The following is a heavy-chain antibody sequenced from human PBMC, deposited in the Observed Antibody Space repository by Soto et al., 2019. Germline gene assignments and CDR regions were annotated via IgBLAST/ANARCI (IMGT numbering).Heavy chain of an antibody. V-gene: IGHV3-23*01. Sequence: GGSLRLSCAASGFTFSSYAMSWVRQAPGKGLECVSAISGSGGSTYYANSVKGRFTISRDNSKNTLYLQMGSLRAEDMAVYYCARVQQLARNYYYYYMDVWGKGTTVTVSS. CDR2: ISGSGGST. CDR3: ARVQQLARNYYYYYMDV. CDR1: GFTFSSYA. D-gene: IGHD6-6*01. J-gene: IGHJ6*03.